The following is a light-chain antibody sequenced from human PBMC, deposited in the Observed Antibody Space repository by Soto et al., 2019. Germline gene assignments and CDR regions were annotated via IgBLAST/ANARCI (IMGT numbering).Light chain of an antibody. CDR1: QSVSSSY. CDR3: PQYGNPSPNA. J-gene: IGKJ2*01. CDR2: GAS. V-gene: IGKV3-20*01. Sequence: EIVLTQSPGTLSLSPGERATLSCRASQSVSSSYLAWYQQKPGQAPRVLIHGASSRATGIPDRFSGSGSGTDFTLTISRLEPEDCVVYFCPQYGNPSPNAFGQGTKVDIK.